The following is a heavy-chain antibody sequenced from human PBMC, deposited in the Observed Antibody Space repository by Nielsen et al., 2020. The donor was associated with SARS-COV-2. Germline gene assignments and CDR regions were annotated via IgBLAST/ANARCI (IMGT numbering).Heavy chain of an antibody. V-gene: IGHV3-33*01. CDR1: GFTFSSYG. J-gene: IGHJ4*02. D-gene: IGHD5-12*01. CDR2: IWYDGSNK. Sequence: GESLKISCAASGFTFSSYGMHWVRQAPGKGLEWVAVIWYDGSNKYYADSVKGRFTISRDNSKNTLYLQMNSLRAEDTAVYYCARERYSGYDNYFDYWGQGTLVTVSS. CDR3: ARERYSGYDNYFDY.